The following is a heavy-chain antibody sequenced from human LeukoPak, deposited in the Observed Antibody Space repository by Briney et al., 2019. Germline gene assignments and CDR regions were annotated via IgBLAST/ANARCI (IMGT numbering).Heavy chain of an antibody. V-gene: IGHV1-2*02. J-gene: IGHJ6*03. CDR3: ARGGYSYGYYYYYYMDV. D-gene: IGHD5-18*01. CDR1: GYTFTGYY. Sequence: GASVKVSCKASGYTFTGYYMHWVRQAPGQGLEWMGWINPNSGGTNYAQKFQGRVTITRNTSISTAYTELSSLRSEDTAVYYCARGGYSYGYYYYYYMDVWGKGTTVTVSS. CDR2: INPNSGGT.